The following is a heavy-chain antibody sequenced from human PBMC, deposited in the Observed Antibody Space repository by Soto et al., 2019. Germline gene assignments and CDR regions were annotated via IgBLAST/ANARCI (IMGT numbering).Heavy chain of an antibody. Sequence: KVSCKAFGYTVNAFYMHWVRQAPGQGLEWMGVINPSGDGTSYAQKFQGRVTMTRDTSTSTVYMELSSLRSEDTAVYYCARVALWSDYADVWGQGPTVTVSS. CDR1: GYTVNAFY. V-gene: IGHV1-46*02. J-gene: IGHJ6*02. D-gene: IGHD4-17*01. CDR2: INPSGDGT. CDR3: ARVALWSDYADV.